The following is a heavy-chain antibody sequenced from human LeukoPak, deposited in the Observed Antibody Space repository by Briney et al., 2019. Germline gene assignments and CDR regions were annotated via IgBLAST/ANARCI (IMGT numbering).Heavy chain of an antibody. Sequence: ASVKVSCKASVGTFSSYAISWVRQAPRQGREWMGGIIPISGTAKNVQKFQGRVTITADESTSTADMELSSLRSEDTAVYYCARGRLPGYCSGGSCRATGAFDIWGQGTMVTVSS. CDR2: IIPISGTA. CDR3: ARGRLPGYCSGGSCRATGAFDI. V-gene: IGHV1-69*13. CDR1: VGTFSSYA. J-gene: IGHJ3*02. D-gene: IGHD2-15*01.